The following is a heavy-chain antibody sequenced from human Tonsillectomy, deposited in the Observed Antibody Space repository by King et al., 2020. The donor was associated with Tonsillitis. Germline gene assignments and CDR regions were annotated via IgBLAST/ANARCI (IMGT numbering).Heavy chain of an antibody. Sequence: QLVQSGAEVEKPGASVKVSCKASGYTFTGYYMHWVRQAPGQGLEWMGWINPNSGGTNYAQKFQGRVTMTRDTSISTASMELSRLISDDTAIYYCARDPTWNYGDLFDYWGQGTLVTVSS. J-gene: IGHJ4*02. CDR2: INPNSGGT. CDR1: GYTFTGYY. CDR3: ARDPTWNYGDLFDY. V-gene: IGHV1-2*02. D-gene: IGHD1-7*01.